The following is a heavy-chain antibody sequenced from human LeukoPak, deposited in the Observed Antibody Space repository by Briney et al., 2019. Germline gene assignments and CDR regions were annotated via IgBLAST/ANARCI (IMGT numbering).Heavy chain of an antibody. Sequence: PGGSLRLSCAASGFTFSSYARHWVGQAPGKGLEWVAVISYGGSNKYNAGSVKGRFTTSRDNSKTTLYLQMNSLRAEDTAVYYCARARGGPRVAVAGTLDYWGQRTLVTASS. CDR2: ISYGGSNK. CDR3: ARARGGPRVAVAGTLDY. CDR1: GFTFSSYA. J-gene: IGHJ4*02. V-gene: IGHV3-30-3*01. D-gene: IGHD6-19*01.